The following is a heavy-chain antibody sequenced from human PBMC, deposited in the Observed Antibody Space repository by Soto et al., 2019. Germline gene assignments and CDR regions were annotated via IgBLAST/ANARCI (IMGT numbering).Heavy chain of an antibody. V-gene: IGHV2-26*03. D-gene: IGHD6-13*01. J-gene: IGHJ6*02. Sequence: QVTLKESGPVLVKATETLTLTCNISGFSLTTGRMGVSWIRQPPGKALEWVALIFSNNERSYSTSLQSRLSISDDTSKSQVVLTMTNVDPVDTATYFCARLVAHSSWYHYGLDVWGQGTTVTVS. CDR3: ARLVAHSSWYHYGLDV. CDR2: IFSNNER. CDR1: GFSLTTGRMG.